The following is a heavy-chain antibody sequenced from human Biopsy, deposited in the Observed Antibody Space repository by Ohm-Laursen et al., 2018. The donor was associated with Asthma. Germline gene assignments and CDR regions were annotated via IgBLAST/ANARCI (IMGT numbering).Heavy chain of an antibody. Sequence: SETLSLTCTVSGGSISDYYKTWFRQPPGKGLEWIGYIYYSGSTNYNPSLKSRVTISIDASKNQFSLKLTSVTAADTAVYYCARGVDRVTGLLDHFDSWGQGTLVTVSS. V-gene: IGHV4-59*01. D-gene: IGHD2-21*02. CDR1: GGSISDYY. J-gene: IGHJ4*02. CDR2: IYYSGST. CDR3: ARGVDRVTGLLDHFDS.